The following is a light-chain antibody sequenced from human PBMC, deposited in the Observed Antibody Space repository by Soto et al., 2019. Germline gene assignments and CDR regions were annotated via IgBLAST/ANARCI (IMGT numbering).Light chain of an antibody. CDR3: QQRSNWPPIT. CDR2: YAS. CDR1: QSINRY. V-gene: IGKV3-11*01. J-gene: IGKJ5*01. Sequence: EIVLTQSPATLSLSPGDRATLSCRASQSINRYLAWYQQKPGQAPRLLIYYASNRAAGIPARFSGSGSGTDFTLTISSLEPEDFAVYYCQQRSNWPPITFGLGTRPEI.